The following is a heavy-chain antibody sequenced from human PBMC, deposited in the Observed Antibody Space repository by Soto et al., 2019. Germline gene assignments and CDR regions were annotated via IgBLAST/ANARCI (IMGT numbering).Heavy chain of an antibody. J-gene: IGHJ3*02. CDR3: ARAEYDILTGYYIAPAFDI. Sequence: SETLSLTCTVSGGSISSYYWSWIRQPPGKGLEWIGYIYYSGSTNYNPSLKSRVTISVDTSKNQFSLKLSSVTAADTAVYYCARAEYDILTGYYIAPAFDIWGQGTMVTVSS. CDR2: IYYSGST. V-gene: IGHV4-59*01. D-gene: IGHD3-9*01. CDR1: GGSISSYY.